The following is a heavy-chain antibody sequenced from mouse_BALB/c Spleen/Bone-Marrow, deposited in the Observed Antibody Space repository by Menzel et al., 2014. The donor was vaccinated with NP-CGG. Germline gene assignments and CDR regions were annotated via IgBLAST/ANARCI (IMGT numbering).Heavy chain of an antibody. CDR3: AREMAMDY. V-gene: IGHV5-4*02. CDR2: ISDGGSYT. CDR1: GFTFSDYY. J-gene: IGHJ4*01. Sequence: EVQGVESGGGLVKPGGSLKLSCAASGFTFSDYYMYWVRQTPEKRLEWVATISDGGSYTYYPDSVKGRFTISRDNAKNNLYLQMSSLKSEGTAMYYCAREMAMDYWGQGTSVTVSS.